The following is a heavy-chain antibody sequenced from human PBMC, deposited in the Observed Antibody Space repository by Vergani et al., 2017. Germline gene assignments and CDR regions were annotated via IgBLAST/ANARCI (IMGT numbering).Heavy chain of an antibody. D-gene: IGHD5-12*01. CDR3: ANDGYIGYDSGAFDF. Sequence: QVQLVESGGGVVQPGRSLRLSCAVSGFTFSSYGMHWVRQAPGKGLEWVSVIWYVGSKKYYADYVKGRFTITRDNSKNTLYLQMNSLRAEDTAVYYCANDGYIGYDSGAFDFWGQGTMVTVSS. CDR1: GFTFSSYG. V-gene: IGHV3-33*06. J-gene: IGHJ3*01. CDR2: IWYVGSKK.